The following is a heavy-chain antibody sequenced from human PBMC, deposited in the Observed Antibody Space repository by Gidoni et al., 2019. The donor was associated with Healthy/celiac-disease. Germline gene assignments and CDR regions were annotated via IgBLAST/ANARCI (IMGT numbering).Heavy chain of an antibody. V-gene: IGHV1-8*01. D-gene: IGHD2-21*02. CDR3: ARGPQYCGGDCYRFEISDY. CDR2: MNPNSGNT. CDR1: GYTFTSYD. J-gene: IGHJ4*02. Sequence: QVQLVQSGAEVKKPGASVKVSCKASGYTFTSYDINWVRQATGQGLEWMGWMNPNSGNTGYAQKFQGRVTMTRNTSISTAYMELSSLRSEDTAVYYCARGPQYCGGDCYRFEISDYWGQGTLVTVSS.